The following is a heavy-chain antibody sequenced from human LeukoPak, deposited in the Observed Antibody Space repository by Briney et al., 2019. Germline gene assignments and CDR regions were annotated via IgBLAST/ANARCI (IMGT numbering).Heavy chain of an antibody. CDR2: ISGSGGST. V-gene: IGHV3-23*01. D-gene: IGHD6-13*01. Sequence: GGSLRLSCAASGFTFSSYAMSWVRQAPGKGLEWVSAISGSGGSTYYADSVKGRFTISRDNSKNTLYLQMDSLRAEDTAVYYCAKLTPDLREQQLISTGWFDPWGQGTLVTVSS. CDR1: GFTFSSYA. J-gene: IGHJ5*02. CDR3: AKLTPDLREQQLISTGWFDP.